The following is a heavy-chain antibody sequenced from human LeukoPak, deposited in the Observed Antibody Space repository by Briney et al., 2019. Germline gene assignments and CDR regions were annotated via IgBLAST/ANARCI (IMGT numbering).Heavy chain of an antibody. CDR2: INSSGGST. D-gene: IGHD4-23*01. Sequence: GGSVRVSCKASGYTFTSYYMNWVRQAPGKGLEWMGLINSSGGSTNYAETLKGRVTITRDKAKSTEYMELSSLRSEDTAVYYCARDNSVEDTAWWFDPWGQGTLVTVSS. CDR3: ARDNSVEDTAWWFDP. J-gene: IGHJ5*02. V-gene: IGHV1-46*04. CDR1: GYTFTSYY.